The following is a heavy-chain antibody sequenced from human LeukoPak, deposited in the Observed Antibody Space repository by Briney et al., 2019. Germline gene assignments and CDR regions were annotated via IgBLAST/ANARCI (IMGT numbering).Heavy chain of an antibody. CDR2: ISSSSSYI. Sequence: GGSLRLSCAASGFTFSNYWMSWVRQAPGKGLEWVSSISSSSSYIYYTDSVKGRFTISRDNAKKSLYLQMNSLRAEDTAVYYCARVGGITLALAPSPFPDYNYYYMDVWGKGTTVTVSS. V-gene: IGHV3-21*01. CDR1: GFTFSNYW. CDR3: ARVGGITLALAPSPFPDYNYYYMDV. D-gene: IGHD3-10*01. J-gene: IGHJ6*03.